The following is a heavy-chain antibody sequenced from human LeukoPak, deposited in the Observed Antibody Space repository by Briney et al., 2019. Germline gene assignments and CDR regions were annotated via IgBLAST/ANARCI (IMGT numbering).Heavy chain of an antibody. Sequence: GSLRLSCAASGFTFSSYAMSWVRQAPGKGLEWVSAISGSGGSTYYADSVKGRFTISRDNSKNTLYLQMNSLRAEDTAVYYCARVGTYYDILTGYFLIGYWGQGTLVTVSS. J-gene: IGHJ4*02. CDR1: GFTFSSYA. CDR3: ARVGTYYDILTGYFLIGY. CDR2: ISGSGGST. D-gene: IGHD3-9*01. V-gene: IGHV3-23*01.